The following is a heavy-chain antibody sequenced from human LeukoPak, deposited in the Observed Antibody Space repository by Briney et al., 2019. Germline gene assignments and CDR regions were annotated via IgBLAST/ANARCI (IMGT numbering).Heavy chain of an antibody. V-gene: IGHV3-11*01. Sequence: AGGSLRLSCAASGFTFSDYCMSWIRQAPGKGLEWVSYISSSGSTIYYADSVKGRFTISRDNAKNSLYLQMNSLRAEDTAVYYCARDQGDFWSGYLGEWGQGTLVTVSS. D-gene: IGHD3-3*01. J-gene: IGHJ4*02. CDR3: ARDQGDFWSGYLGE. CDR2: ISSSGSTI. CDR1: GFTFSDYC.